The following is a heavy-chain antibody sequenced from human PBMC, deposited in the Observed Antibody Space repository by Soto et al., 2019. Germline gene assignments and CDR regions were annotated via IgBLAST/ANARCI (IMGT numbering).Heavy chain of an antibody. CDR3: ARPGGGNPWDYLDY. V-gene: IGHV4-39*01. D-gene: IGHD2-15*01. J-gene: IGHJ4*02. CDR1: GGSISTIIYY. CDR2: VYYTGIT. Sequence: QLQLQESGPGLVKPSETLSLTCTVSGGSISTIIYYWVWIRQPPGKGLEWIGSVYYTGITYYNPSLKSRVTVSVDPSKNQFSLKLNSVTAADTGVYYCARPGGGNPWDYLDYWGQGTLVTVSS.